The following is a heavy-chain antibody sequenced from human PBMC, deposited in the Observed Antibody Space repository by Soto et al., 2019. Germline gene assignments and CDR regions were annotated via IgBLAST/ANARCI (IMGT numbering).Heavy chain of an antibody. V-gene: IGHV4-30-2*01. CDR1: GGSIGSDGYS. CDR3: ARGRIQRFYFDL. CDR2: IYHTGAT. J-gene: IGHJ4*01. Sequence: QLQLQESGSGLVKPSQTLSLTCAVSGGSIGSDGYSWNWVRQTPGKGLEWIGYIYHTGATYYNPSLKSRVTISIDTSNNQFSLRLSSVTAADTAFYYCARGRIQRFYFDLWGHGTLVTVSS.